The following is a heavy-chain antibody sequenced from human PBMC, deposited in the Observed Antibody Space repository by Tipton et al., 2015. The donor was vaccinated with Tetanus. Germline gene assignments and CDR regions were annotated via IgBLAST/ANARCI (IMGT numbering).Heavy chain of an antibody. CDR2: INHSGST. J-gene: IGHJ4*02. CDR3: ARTPRLRFLDWLFYFDF. D-gene: IGHD3-3*01. CDR1: GGSFSGYY. V-gene: IGHV4-34*01. Sequence: TLSLTCAVYGGSFSGYYWSWIRQPPGKGLEWIGEINHSGSTNYNPSLKSRVTISVDTSKNQFSLKLSSVTAADTAVYYCARTPRLRFLDWLFYFDFWGQGTLVTVSS.